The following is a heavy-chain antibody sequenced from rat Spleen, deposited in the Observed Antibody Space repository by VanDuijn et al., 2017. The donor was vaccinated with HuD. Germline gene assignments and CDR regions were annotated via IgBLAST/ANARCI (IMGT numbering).Heavy chain of an antibody. V-gene: IGHV5S13*01. D-gene: IGHD1-11*01. J-gene: IGHJ3*01. CDR2: ISSDGGVT. CDR3: TRHGGLRNWFAY. Sequence: EVQLVESGGGLVQPGRSLKLSCAASGSTFSDYAMAWVRQAPSKGLDWIASISSDGGVTYYRDSVKGRFTISRDDAKNTQYLQMDSLRSEDTATYYCTRHGGLRNWFAYWGQGTLVTVSS. CDR1: GSTFSDYA.